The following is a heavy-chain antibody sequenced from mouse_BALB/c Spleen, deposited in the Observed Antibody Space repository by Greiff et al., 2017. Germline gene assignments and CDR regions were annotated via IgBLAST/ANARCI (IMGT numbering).Heavy chain of an antibody. J-gene: IGHJ4*01. CDR2: INPDSSTI. D-gene: IGHD1-1*02. CDR1: GFDFSRYW. Sequence: DVKLVESGGGLVQPGGSLKLSCAASGFDFSRYWMSWVRQAPGKGLEWIGEINPDSSTINYTPSLKDKFIISRDNAKNTLYLQMSKVRSEDTALYYCARLWSYAMDYWGQGTSVTVSS. V-gene: IGHV4-1*02. CDR3: ARLWSYAMDY.